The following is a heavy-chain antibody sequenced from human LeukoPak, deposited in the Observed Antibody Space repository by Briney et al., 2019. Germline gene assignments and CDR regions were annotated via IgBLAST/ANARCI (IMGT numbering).Heavy chain of an antibody. Sequence: SGPTLVNPTQTLTLTCTFSGFSLSTSGVGVGWIRQPPGKALEWLALIFWDDDKSYRPSLKSRLTITKDTSKNQVVLTMTNMDPVDTATYYCAHQPPHCSSTSCYAGHFDYWGQGTLVTVSS. CDR2: IFWDDDK. CDR1: GFSLSTSGVG. CDR3: AHQPPHCSSTSCYAGHFDY. V-gene: IGHV2-5*02. D-gene: IGHD2-2*01. J-gene: IGHJ4*02.